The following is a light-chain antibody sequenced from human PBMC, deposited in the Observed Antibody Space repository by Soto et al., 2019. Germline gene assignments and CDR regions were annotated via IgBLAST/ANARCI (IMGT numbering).Light chain of an antibody. CDR2: DVS. CDR1: TSAVGGHNY. J-gene: IGLJ2*01. CDR3: RSCTSNSTVL. V-gene: IGLV2-14*03. Sequence: QSALTQPASVSGSPGQAITISCTGTTSAVGGHNYVSWYQQHPGKAPKLMIYDVSNRPSVVSGRFSGSKSGNTASLTISGLQADDEADYYCRSCTSNSTVLFGGGTTLTVL.